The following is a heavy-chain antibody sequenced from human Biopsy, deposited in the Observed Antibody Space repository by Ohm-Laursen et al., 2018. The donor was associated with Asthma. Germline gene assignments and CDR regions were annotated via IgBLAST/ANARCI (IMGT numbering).Heavy chain of an antibody. CDR2: INSVFGTT. D-gene: IGHD2-2*01. CDR1: GGTFNAYV. J-gene: IGHJ4*02. V-gene: IGHV1-69*13. Sequence: SVKVSCKSLGGTFNAYVIGWVRQAPGQGLEWMGGINSVFGTTTYPQKFQDRVTFTADDSTSTVYMELSSLRSEDTAVYYCARKAGSCISRTCYSLDFWGQGTLVTVSS. CDR3: ARKAGSCISRTCYSLDF.